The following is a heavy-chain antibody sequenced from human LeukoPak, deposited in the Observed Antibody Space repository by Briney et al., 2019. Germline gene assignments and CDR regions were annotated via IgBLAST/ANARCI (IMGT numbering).Heavy chain of an antibody. Sequence: GVSLRLSCAASGFTFDDYGMSWVRQAPRKGLEWVSGINWNGGSTGYADSVKGRFTISRDNAKNSLYLQMNSLRAEDTALYYCARDWEGASGMDVWGQGTTVTVSS. CDR2: INWNGGST. V-gene: IGHV3-20*04. CDR3: ARDWEGASGMDV. CDR1: GFTFDDYG. J-gene: IGHJ6*02. D-gene: IGHD1-26*01.